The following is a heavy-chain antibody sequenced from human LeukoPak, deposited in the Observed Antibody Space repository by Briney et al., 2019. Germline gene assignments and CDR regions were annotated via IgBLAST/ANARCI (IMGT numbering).Heavy chain of an antibody. D-gene: IGHD1-26*01. V-gene: IGHV4-59*01. CDR3: ARGQGSPNWFDP. Sequence: KSSETLSLTCTVSGGSISSYYWSWIRQPPGKGLEWIGYIYYSGSTNYNPSLKSRVTISVDTSKNQFSLKLSSVTAADTAVYYCARGQGSPNWFDPWGQGTLVTVSS. CDR2: IYYSGST. J-gene: IGHJ5*02. CDR1: GGSISSYY.